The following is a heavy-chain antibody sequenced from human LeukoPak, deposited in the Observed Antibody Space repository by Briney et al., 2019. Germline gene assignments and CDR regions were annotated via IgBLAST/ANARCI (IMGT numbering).Heavy chain of an antibody. CDR3: AKDLSIAVAAFFDY. D-gene: IGHD6-19*01. CDR1: GFTFSSYG. Sequence: GGALRLSCAASGFTFSSYGMHWVRQAPGKGLEWVAFIRYDGSNKYYADSVKGRFTISRDNSKNTLYLQMNSLRAEDTAVYYCAKDLSIAVAAFFDYWGQGTLVTVSS. V-gene: IGHV3-30*02. CDR2: IRYDGSNK. J-gene: IGHJ4*02.